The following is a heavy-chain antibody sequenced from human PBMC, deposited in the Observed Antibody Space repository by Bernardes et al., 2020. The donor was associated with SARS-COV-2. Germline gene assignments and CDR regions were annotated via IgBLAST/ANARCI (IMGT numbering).Heavy chain of an antibody. CDR1: GFTFNSYY. CDR3: ARAGNYRFDY. V-gene: IGHV3-74*01. Sequence: GSLRLSCAASGFTFNSYYIHWIRQAPEKGLVWVSRMDSKGSTIDYADSVRGRFTISRNNAQNTLYLQMSNLRVEDTAVYYCARAGNYRFDYWGQGTLVTVSS. J-gene: IGHJ4*02. CDR2: MDSKGSTI. D-gene: IGHD1-7*01.